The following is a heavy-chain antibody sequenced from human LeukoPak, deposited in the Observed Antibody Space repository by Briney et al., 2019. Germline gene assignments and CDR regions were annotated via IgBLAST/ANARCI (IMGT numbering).Heavy chain of an antibody. V-gene: IGHV3-30*04. Sequence: PGGSLRPSCAASGFTFNIYSMYWVRQAPGKGLEWVASMSSDASSEYYADSVKGRFTISRDNSKNMLYLQINSLRAEDTAVYHCARKKMAAAGKGAFDYWGQGTLVTVSS. CDR2: MSSDASSE. CDR1: GFTFNIYS. CDR3: ARKKMAAAGKGAFDY. J-gene: IGHJ4*02. D-gene: IGHD6-13*01.